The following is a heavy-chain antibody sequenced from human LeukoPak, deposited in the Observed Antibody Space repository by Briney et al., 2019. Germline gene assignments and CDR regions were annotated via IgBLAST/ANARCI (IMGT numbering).Heavy chain of an antibody. J-gene: IGHJ4*02. D-gene: IGHD3-22*01. CDR2: ITNGGGNT. CDR1: GFTFSNYA. V-gene: IGHV3-23*01. Sequence: GGSLRLSCGASGFTFSNYAISWVRQAPGKGLEWVSGITNGGGNTNYADSVKVRFTISRENAKNTLYLQMDSLRAEDTAIYYCAKGATSAYFSSLDSWGQGTLVTVSS. CDR3: AKGATSAYFSSLDS.